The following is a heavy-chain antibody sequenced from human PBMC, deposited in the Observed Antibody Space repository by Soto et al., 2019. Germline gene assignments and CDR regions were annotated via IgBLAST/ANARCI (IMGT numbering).Heavy chain of an antibody. CDR3: AREGDGYSNFDY. V-gene: IGHV4-59*01. CDR2: IYSSGTT. D-gene: IGHD5-18*01. Sequence: SETLSLTCTVSGGSISGYYWSWIRQPPGKGLEWIGYIYSSGTTNYNPSLKSRVTVSGDTSKNQFSLRLNSVTAADTAVYYCAREGDGYSNFDYWGQGTLVTVSS. CDR1: GGSISGYY. J-gene: IGHJ4*02.